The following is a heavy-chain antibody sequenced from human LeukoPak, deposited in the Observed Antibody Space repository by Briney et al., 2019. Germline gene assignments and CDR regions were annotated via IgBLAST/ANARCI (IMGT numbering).Heavy chain of an antibody. CDR1: GGSFSGYY. V-gene: IGHV4-34*01. CDR2: INHSGST. Sequence: PSETLSLTCAVYGGSFSGYYWSWIRQPPGKGLEWIGEINHSGSTNYNPSLKSRVTISVDTSKNQFSLKLSSVTAADTAVYYCARGHDTINFDYWGQGTLVTVSS. CDR3: ARGHDTINFDY. D-gene: IGHD5-24*01. J-gene: IGHJ4*02.